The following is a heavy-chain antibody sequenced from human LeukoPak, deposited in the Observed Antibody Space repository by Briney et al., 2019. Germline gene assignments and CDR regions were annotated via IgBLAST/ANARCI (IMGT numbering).Heavy chain of an antibody. Sequence: ASLKVSCMASGYTFTDYYMQWVRQAPGQGGGWVGWFNIYRGGTNYAKKFEGRVTMPRATSIGTAYLELKRLKSGEQPVTSWARERLGDSSGYHHAFDIWGQGKLGTVSS. CDR3: ARERLGDSSGYHHAFDI. CDR1: GYTFTDYY. D-gene: IGHD3-22*01. CDR2: FNIYRGGT. V-gene: IGHV1-2*02. J-gene: IGHJ3*02.